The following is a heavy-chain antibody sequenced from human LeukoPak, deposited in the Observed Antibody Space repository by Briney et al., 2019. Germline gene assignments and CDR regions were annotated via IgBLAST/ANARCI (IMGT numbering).Heavy chain of an antibody. J-gene: IGHJ4*02. D-gene: IGHD4-17*01. CDR3: ARETRHDYGDYGRYFDY. CDR2: ISGSGGST. V-gene: IGHV3-23*01. CDR1: GFTFSGYV. Sequence: PGGSLRLSCAASGFTFSGYVMTWVRQPPGKGLQWVADISGSGGSTYYADSVKGRFTISRDNSKNTLYLQMNSLRAEDTAVYYCARETRHDYGDYGRYFDYWGQGTLVTVSS.